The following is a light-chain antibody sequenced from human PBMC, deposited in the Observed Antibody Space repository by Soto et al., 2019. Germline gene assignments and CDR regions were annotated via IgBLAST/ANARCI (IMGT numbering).Light chain of an antibody. CDR1: QRVNSSY. Sequence: EIVLTQSPDTLYLSPGEGATLSSRASQRVNSSYLAWYQQKPGQAPRLLISGASDRATGVPARVSGSGSGTDFTLTIRRLEPEDFAVYYCQQYVNSPVTFGQGTKLQIK. V-gene: IGKV3-20*01. CDR2: GAS. J-gene: IGKJ2*01. CDR3: QQYVNSPVT.